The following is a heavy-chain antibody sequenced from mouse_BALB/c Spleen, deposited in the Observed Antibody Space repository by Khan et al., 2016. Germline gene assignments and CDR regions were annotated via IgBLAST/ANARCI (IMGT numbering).Heavy chain of an antibody. D-gene: IGHD1-2*01. CDR2: ISYSGST. V-gene: IGHV3-2*02. Sequence: EVQLQESGPGLVKPSQSLSLTCTVTGYSITSDYAWNWIRQFPGNKLEWMGYISYSGSTSYNPSLKSRISITREKSKNQFFLQLNAVTTEDTATYYCARTLLRLYYFDYWGQGTTLTVSS. CDR3: ARTLLRLYYFDY. J-gene: IGHJ2*01. CDR1: GYSITSDYA.